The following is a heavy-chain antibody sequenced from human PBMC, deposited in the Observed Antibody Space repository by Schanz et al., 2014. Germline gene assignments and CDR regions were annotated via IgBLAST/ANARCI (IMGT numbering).Heavy chain of an antibody. CDR1: GGPFSSFA. Sequence: QVQLVQSGAEVKKPGSSVKVSCKASGGPFSSFAIFWVRQAPGQGLEWMGTIIPILDITNYAQKFQGRVTITADKSTSTAYMELSNLRSEDTAVYYCARAGQDYSDSSGYYFGNWGQGTLVTVSS. D-gene: IGHD3-22*01. V-gene: IGHV1-69*04. CDR2: IIPILDIT. CDR3: ARAGQDYSDSSGYYFGN. J-gene: IGHJ4*02.